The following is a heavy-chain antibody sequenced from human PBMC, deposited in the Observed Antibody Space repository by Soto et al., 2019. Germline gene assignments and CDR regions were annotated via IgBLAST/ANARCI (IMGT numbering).Heavy chain of an antibody. CDR1: GFTFSSYW. V-gene: IGHV3-74*01. CDR3: AREIATTGEYYFDY. Sequence: EVQLVESGGGLVQPGGSLRLSCAASGFTFSSYWMHWVGQAPGKGLVWVARINRDGSSTNYADSARGRVTIPRDNAKNTLYLQVNGLRAEDTAVYYCAREIATTGEYYFDYWGQGILVTVSS. J-gene: IGHJ4*02. D-gene: IGHD6-13*01. CDR2: INRDGSST.